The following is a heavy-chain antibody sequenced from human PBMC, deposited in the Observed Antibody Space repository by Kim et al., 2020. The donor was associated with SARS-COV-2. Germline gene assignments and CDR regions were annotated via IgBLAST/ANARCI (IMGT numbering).Heavy chain of an antibody. CDR2: IYYSGST. D-gene: IGHD3-22*01. V-gene: IGHV4-59*08. CDR1: GGSISSYY. J-gene: IGHJ4*02. Sequence: SETLSLTCTVSGGSISSYYWSWIRQPPGKGLEWIGYIYYSGSTNYNPSLKSRVTISVDTSKNQFSLKLSSVTAADKAVYYCARFRSAYDSSGYEFDYWGQGTLVTVSS. CDR3: ARFRSAYDSSGYEFDY.